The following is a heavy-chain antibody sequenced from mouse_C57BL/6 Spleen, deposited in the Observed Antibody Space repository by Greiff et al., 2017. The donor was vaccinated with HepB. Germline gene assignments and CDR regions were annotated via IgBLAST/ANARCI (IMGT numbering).Heavy chain of an antibody. CDR3: ARGGHYYGSSHFDY. V-gene: IGHV1-64*01. D-gene: IGHD1-1*01. Sequence: QVQLQQPGAELVKPGASVKLSCKASGYTFTSYWMHWVKQRPGQGLEWIGMIHPNSGSTNYNEKFKSKAALTVDKSSSTAYMQLSSLTSEDSAVYYCARGGHYYGSSHFDYWGQGTTLTVSS. CDR1: GYTFTSYW. CDR2: IHPNSGST. J-gene: IGHJ2*01.